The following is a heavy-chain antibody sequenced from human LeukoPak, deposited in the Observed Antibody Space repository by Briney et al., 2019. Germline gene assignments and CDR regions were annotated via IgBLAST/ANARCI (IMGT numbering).Heavy chain of an antibody. Sequence: GGSLRLSCAASGFTFSSYSMNWVRQAPGKGLEWLSYISVSSRNVIDYADSVKGRFTISRDDAKNSLYVQMNSLRAEDTAVYFCARDFGPRLYAFDVWGQGTKITVSS. V-gene: IGHV3-48*04. CDR1: GFTFSSYS. J-gene: IGHJ3*01. D-gene: IGHD3-16*01. CDR2: ISVSSRNVI. CDR3: ARDFGPRLYAFDV.